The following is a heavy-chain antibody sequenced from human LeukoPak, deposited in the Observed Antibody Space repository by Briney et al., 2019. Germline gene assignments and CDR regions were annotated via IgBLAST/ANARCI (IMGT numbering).Heavy chain of an antibody. D-gene: IGHD6-19*01. J-gene: IGHJ6*02. Sequence: ASVKVSCKASGYTFTSYGISWVRQAPGQGLEWMGWISAYNGNTNYAQKLQGRVTMTTDTSTSTAYMELRSLRSDDTAVYYCARDQDVAGPYYYYYYGMDVWGQGTTVTVSS. CDR1: GYTFTSYG. CDR2: ISAYNGNT. V-gene: IGHV1-18*01. CDR3: ARDQDVAGPYYYYYYGMDV.